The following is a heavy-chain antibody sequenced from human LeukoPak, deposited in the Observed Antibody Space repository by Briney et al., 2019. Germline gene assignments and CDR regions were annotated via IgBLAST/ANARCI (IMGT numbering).Heavy chain of an antibody. V-gene: IGHV4-34*01. CDR3: ARGRGTDAFDI. J-gene: IGHJ3*02. CDR1: GGSFSGYY. Sequence: PSETLSLTCAVYGGSFSGYYWSWIRQPPGKGLEWIGEINHSGSTNYNPSLKSRVTISVDTSKNQFSLKLSSVTAADTAVYYCARGRGTDAFDIWGQGTMVTVSP. CDR2: INHSGST. D-gene: IGHD1-1*01.